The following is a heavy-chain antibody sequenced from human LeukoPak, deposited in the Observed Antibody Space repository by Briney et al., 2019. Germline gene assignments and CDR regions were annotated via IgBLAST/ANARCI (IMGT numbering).Heavy chain of an antibody. CDR3: AKNIGYDYPSDY. CDR2: ISSSSSHT. Sequence: GGSLRPSCAASGFIFSDYYMSWIRQAPGKGLEWVSDISSSSSHTNYADSVKGRFTISRDNAKNSLYLQMNSLKAEDTAVYYCAKNIGYDYPSDYWGQGTLVTVSS. CDR1: GFIFSDYY. J-gene: IGHJ4*02. D-gene: IGHD5-12*01. V-gene: IGHV3-11*06.